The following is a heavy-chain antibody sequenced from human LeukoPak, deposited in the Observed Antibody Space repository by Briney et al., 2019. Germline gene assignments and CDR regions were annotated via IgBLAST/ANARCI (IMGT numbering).Heavy chain of an antibody. D-gene: IGHD2-15*01. J-gene: IGHJ4*02. Sequence: PSETLSLTCTVSGGSVSSSSYYWGWIRQPPGKGLEWIGSIYYSGSTYYNPSLKSRVTISVDTSKNQFSLKLSSVTAADTAVYYCARDAELPYFDYWGQGTLVTVSS. CDR2: IYYSGST. CDR1: GGSVSSSSYY. V-gene: IGHV4-39*07. CDR3: ARDAELPYFDY.